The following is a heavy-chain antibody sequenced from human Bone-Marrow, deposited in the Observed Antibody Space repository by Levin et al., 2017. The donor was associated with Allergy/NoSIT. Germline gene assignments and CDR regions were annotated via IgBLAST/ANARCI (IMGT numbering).Heavy chain of an antibody. CDR1: GFTFSSYG. CDR2: ISGRGDNP. J-gene: IGHJ4*01. V-gene: IGHV3-23*01. CDR3: AATYYFDTSGHDY. Sequence: ASVKVSCAASGFTFSSYGMSWVRQAPGKGLEWVASISGRGDNPYYAESGRGRFFISRDNSRNTLYLQMNSLRVEDTAVYYCAATYYFDTSGHDYWGHGTLVTVSS. D-gene: IGHD3-22*01.